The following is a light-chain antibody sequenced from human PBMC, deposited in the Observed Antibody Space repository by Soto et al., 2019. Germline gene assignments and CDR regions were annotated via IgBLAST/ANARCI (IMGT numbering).Light chain of an antibody. CDR2: DVS. V-gene: IGLV2-14*01. Sequence: QSALTQPASVSGSPGQSITISCTGTSSDVGGYNYVSWYQQHPGKAPKLMIYDVSNRPSGVYNRFSGSKSGNTASLTISGLQAEDEADYYFSSYTSSSTRVFGGGTKLTVL. CDR1: SSDVGGYNY. J-gene: IGLJ2*01. CDR3: SSYTSSSTRV.